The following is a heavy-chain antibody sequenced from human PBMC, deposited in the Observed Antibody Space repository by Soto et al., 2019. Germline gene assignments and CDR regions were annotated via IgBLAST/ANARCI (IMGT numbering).Heavy chain of an antibody. Sequence: TSETLSLTCAVYGGPFSGYYWSWIRQPPGKGLEWIGYIYYSGSTNYNPSLKSRVTISVDTSKNQFSLKLSSVTAADTAVYYCARLAAAGTNIDYWGQGTLVTVSS. D-gene: IGHD6-13*01. CDR1: GGPFSGYY. V-gene: IGHV4-59*01. CDR2: IYYSGST. CDR3: ARLAAAGTNIDY. J-gene: IGHJ4*02.